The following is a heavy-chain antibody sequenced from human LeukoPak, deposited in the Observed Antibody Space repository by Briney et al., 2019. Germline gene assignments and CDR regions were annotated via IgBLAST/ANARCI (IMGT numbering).Heavy chain of an antibody. V-gene: IGHV3-23*01. J-gene: IGHJ4*02. Sequence: GGSLRLSCGASGFTFSNYAMSWVRQAPGKGLEWVSAISGSGGSTYYADSVKGRFTISRDNSKNTLYLQMNSLRAEDTAVYYCAKEAGATGTPSHFDYWGQGTLVTVSS. D-gene: IGHD1-14*01. CDR1: GFTFSNYA. CDR3: AKEAGATGTPSHFDY. CDR2: ISGSGGST.